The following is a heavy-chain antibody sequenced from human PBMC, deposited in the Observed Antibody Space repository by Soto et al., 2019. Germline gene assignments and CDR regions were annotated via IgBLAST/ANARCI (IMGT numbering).Heavy chain of an antibody. Sequence: QVQLQQWGAGLLKPSETLSLSCSVYGTSFSNSYWSWIRQAPGKGLEWLGEINHTGSTNYNPSLKRRVTISVDASKKEFSLKLRSVPAADTAVYYCARVGQLFPDLDLWGRGTLVSVSS. CDR2: INHTGST. V-gene: IGHV4-34*01. CDR3: ARVGQLFPDLDL. D-gene: IGHD3-10*01. J-gene: IGHJ2*01. CDR1: GTSFSNSY.